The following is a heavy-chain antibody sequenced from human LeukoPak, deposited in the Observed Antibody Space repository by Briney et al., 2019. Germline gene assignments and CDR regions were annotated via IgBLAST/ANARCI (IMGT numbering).Heavy chain of an antibody. CDR3: VRPPPGYSSSWFYFHS. J-gene: IGHJ4*02. D-gene: IGHD6-13*01. CDR1: GFTFSSHA. Sequence: GGSLRLSCAASGFTFSSHAMNWVRQAPGKGLEWVSGISGSGSSTFYADSVKGRFTISRDSSKNTLYLQMNSLRVEDTAMYYCVRPPPGYSSSWFYFHSWGQGTLVTVSS. V-gene: IGHV3-23*01. CDR2: ISGSGSST.